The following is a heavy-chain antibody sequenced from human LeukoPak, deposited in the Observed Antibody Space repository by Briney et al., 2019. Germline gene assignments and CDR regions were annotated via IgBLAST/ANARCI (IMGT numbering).Heavy chain of an antibody. CDR1: GFTFNDYS. J-gene: IGHJ4*02. CDR2: ISGSGGST. Sequence: PGGSLRLSCAASGFTFNDYSMNWVRQAPGKGLEWVSAISGSGGSTYYADSVKGRFTISRDNSKNTLYLQMNSLRAEDTAVYYCAKDHGWFITFFDYWGQGTLVTVSS. D-gene: IGHD3-10*01. CDR3: AKDHGWFITFFDY. V-gene: IGHV3-23*01.